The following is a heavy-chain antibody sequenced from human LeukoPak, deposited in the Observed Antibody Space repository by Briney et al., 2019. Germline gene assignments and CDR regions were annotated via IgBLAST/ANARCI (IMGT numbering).Heavy chain of an antibody. J-gene: IGHJ4*01. V-gene: IGHV4-59*08. D-gene: IGHD3-9*01. CDR1: GGSISSYY. Sequence: SETLSLTCTVSGGSISSYYWSWIRQPPGKGLEWIGYIYYSGSTYYNPSLKSRVTISVDTSKNQFSLKLSSVTAADTAVYYCARNYDILTGYDYWGQEPWSPSPQ. CDR3: ARNYDILTGYDY. CDR2: IYYSGST.